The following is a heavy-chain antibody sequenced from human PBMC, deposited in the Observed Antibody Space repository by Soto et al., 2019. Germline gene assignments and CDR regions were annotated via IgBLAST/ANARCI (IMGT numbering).Heavy chain of an antibody. Sequence: QVQLVQSGAEVREPGASVKVSCKTSGYTFSRYGITWVRQAPGQGLEWMGWINGNTGHTIYARNMEDRLTISTDTTTSTAYMELRSLKSDDTAVYYCARERKWEPLPYWGQGTLVTVSS. J-gene: IGHJ4*02. CDR1: GYTFSRYG. CDR2: INGNTGHT. CDR3: ARERKWEPLPY. D-gene: IGHD1-26*01. V-gene: IGHV1-18*01.